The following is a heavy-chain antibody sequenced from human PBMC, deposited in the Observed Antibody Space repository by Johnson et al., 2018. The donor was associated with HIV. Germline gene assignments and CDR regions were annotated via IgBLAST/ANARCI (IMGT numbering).Heavy chain of an antibody. CDR1: GFSFGSYG. Sequence: QMLLVESGGGVVQPGRSLRVSCAASGFSFGSYGMHWVRQAPGKGLAWVAIISYGGTYKYYADSVKGRFTISRDNSNNTLYLQMNSLRAEDTAVYYCAREGSSSRAFDIWGQGTMVTVSS. CDR3: AREGSSSRAFDI. J-gene: IGHJ3*02. D-gene: IGHD6-6*01. V-gene: IGHV3-30*03. CDR2: ISYGGTYK.